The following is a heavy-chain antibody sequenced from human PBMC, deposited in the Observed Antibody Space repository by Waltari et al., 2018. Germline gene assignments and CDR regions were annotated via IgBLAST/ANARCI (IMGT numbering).Heavy chain of an antibody. CDR3: ASAVAGPGGYYFDY. CDR1: GFTVSRHY. D-gene: IGHD6-19*01. CDR2: IYSGGRT. V-gene: IGHV3-53*01. Sequence: EVQLVESGGGLIQPGGSLRLSCAASGFTVSRHYLSWVRQAPGKGLEWVSVIYSGGRTYYADAVKGRFTISRDNSKNTLYLQMNSLRAEDTAVYYCASAVAGPGGYYFDYWGQGTLVTVSS. J-gene: IGHJ4*02.